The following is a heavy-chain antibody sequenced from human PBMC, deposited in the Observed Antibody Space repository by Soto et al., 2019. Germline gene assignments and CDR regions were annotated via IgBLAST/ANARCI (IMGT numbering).Heavy chain of an antibody. Sequence: PGESLNLSCKASGYSFTHYWMTWMRRTHGKGLECMGMIDPSDSYSNYSPSFQGHVTMSVDKSISSAYLQFSSLKASDTAMYYCARHRDILSGYSAADNWGQGTQVTVSS. D-gene: IGHD3-9*01. J-gene: IGHJ4*02. CDR3: ARHRDILSGYSAADN. V-gene: IGHV5-10-1*01. CDR1: GYSFTHYW. CDR2: IDPSDSYS.